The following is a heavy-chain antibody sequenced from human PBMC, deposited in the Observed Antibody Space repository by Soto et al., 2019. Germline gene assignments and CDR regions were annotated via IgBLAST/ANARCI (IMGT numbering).Heavy chain of an antibody. CDR3: ASADGRSWKNYFDY. CDR2: IIPIFGTA. CDR1: GGTFSSYA. V-gene: IGHV1-69*01. D-gene: IGHD6-13*01. Sequence: QVQLVQSGAEVKKPGSSVQVSCKASGGTFSSYAISWVRQAPGQGLEWLGGIIPIFGTANYAQKFQGRVTITADESTSTAYMELSSLRTEDKSVYYCASADGRSWKNYFDYWGKGTLVTVSS. J-gene: IGHJ4*02.